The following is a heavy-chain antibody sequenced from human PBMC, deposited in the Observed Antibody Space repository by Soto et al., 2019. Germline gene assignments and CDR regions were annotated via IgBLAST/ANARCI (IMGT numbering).Heavy chain of an antibody. Sequence: GGSLRLSCAAAGFSFSDIGMNWVRQAPGKGLEWVSSISSAGGHINYADSVKGRFIISRDNAKNSLYLEMNSLRAEDTAVYYCARESEDLTSNFDYWGQGTLVTVSS. J-gene: IGHJ4*02. CDR3: ARESEDLTSNFDY. CDR1: GFSFSDIG. CDR2: ISSAGGHI. V-gene: IGHV3-21*01.